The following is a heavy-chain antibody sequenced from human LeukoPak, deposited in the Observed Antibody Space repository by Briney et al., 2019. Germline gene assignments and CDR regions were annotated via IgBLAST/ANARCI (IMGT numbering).Heavy chain of an antibody. CDR2: ISVYNGNT. CDR3: ARIAAAGLTHFDY. V-gene: IGHV1-18*01. D-gene: IGHD6-13*01. J-gene: IGHJ4*02. CDR1: GYTYRSYG. Sequence: ASVKVSCKASGYTYRSYGISWVRQAPGQGLEWMGWISVYNGNTNYAQKLQGRVTMTTDTSTSTAYMELRSLRSDDTAVYYCARIAAAGLTHFDYWGQGTLVTVSS.